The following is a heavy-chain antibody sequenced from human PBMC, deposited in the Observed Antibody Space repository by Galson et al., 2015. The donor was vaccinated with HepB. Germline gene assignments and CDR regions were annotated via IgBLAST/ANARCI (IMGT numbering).Heavy chain of an antibody. Sequence: SLRLSCAASGFTFSSYAMNWVRQAPGKGLEWVAVLSSHGDNEYYADSVKGRFTISRDNSENTVYLQTHSLRVEDTAVYYCARTFYFDYWGQGTLVTVSP. J-gene: IGHJ4*02. CDR3: ARTFYFDY. D-gene: IGHD3-16*01. CDR2: LSSHGDNE. V-gene: IGHV3-30*04. CDR1: GFTFSSYA.